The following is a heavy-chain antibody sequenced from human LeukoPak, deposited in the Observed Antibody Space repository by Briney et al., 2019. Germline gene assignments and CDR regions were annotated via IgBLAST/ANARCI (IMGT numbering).Heavy chain of an antibody. Sequence: GGSLRLSCAASGFTFSSYGMHWVRQAPGKGLEWVAFIRYDGSNKYYADSVKGRFTISRDNSKNTLYLQMNSLRAEDTAVYYCAKEVGYGENSFDPWGQGTLVTVSS. V-gene: IGHV3-30*02. D-gene: IGHD4-17*01. CDR2: IRYDGSNK. J-gene: IGHJ5*02. CDR1: GFTFSSYG. CDR3: AKEVGYGENSFDP.